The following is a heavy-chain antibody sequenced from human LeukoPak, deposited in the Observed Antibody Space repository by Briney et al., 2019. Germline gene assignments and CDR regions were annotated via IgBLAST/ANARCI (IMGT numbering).Heavy chain of an antibody. V-gene: IGHV1-18*04. CDR3: ARDHYIYGFGKF. CDR2: IIVASVKT. D-gene: IGHD3-10*01. CDR1: GYTFTIHG. Sequence: GASVKVSCKASGYTFTIHGISWVRQAPGQGLEWMGGIIVASVKTNSASKHPGRVTMTTDTSTSTANLYLQSLTPDATAVSDCARDHYIYGFGKFWGPGTLVTVSS. J-gene: IGHJ4*02.